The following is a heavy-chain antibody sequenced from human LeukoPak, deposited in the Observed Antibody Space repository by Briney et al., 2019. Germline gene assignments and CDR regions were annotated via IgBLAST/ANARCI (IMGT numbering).Heavy chain of an antibody. CDR3: ARASSGCCDAFDI. V-gene: IGHV3-74*01. D-gene: IGHD6-19*01. CDR2: INSDGSST. J-gene: IGHJ3*02. CDR1: GFTFSSYW. Sequence: GGSLRLSCAASGFTFSSYWMHWVRQAPGKGLVWVSRINSDGSSTNYADSVKGRFTISRDNAKNSLYLQMNSLRAEDTAVYYCARASSGCCDAFDIWGQGTMVTVSS.